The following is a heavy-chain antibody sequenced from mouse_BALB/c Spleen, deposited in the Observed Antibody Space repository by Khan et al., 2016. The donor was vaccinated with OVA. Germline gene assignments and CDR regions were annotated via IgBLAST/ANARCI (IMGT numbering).Heavy chain of an antibody. CDR3: AREEALYYCDY. V-gene: IGHV1-76*01. Sequence: VELVESGTELVRPGASVKLSCKTSGYIFTSYWIHWVKQRSGQGLEWIARIYPGTGNTYYSEQFNDKASLTADKSSSTAYMHLSSRKSEDSAVYFCAREEALYYCDYWGQGTTLTVSS. CDR1: GYIFTSYW. CDR2: IYPGTGNT. D-gene: IGHD3-2*02. J-gene: IGHJ2*01.